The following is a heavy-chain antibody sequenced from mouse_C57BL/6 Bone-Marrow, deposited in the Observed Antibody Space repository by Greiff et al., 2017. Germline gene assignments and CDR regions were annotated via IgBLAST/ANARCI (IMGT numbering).Heavy chain of an antibody. Sequence: QVQLQQPGAELVKPGASVKLSCKASGYTFTSYCMQWVKQRPGQGLEWIGEIDPSDSYTNYNQKFKGKATLTADTASSTAYMQLRSLTSEDSAVYYGARSAMDYWGQGTSVTVSS. CDR2: IDPSDSYT. V-gene: IGHV1-50*01. CDR1: GYTFTSYC. CDR3: ARSAMDY. J-gene: IGHJ4*01.